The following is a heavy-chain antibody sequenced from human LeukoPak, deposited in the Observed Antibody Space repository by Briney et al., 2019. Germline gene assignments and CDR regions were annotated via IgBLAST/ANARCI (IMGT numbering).Heavy chain of an antibody. Sequence: SETLSLTCAVYAGSFSGYYWSSIRQPPGKGLEWLGEINHSGSTNYNPSLKSRVTISVDTSKNQFSLKLSSVTAADTAVYYCAREGAPRRIAMVRGHMDGWGKGTTVTVSS. CDR3: AREGAPRRIAMVRGHMDG. D-gene: IGHD3-10*01. CDR1: AGSFSGYY. V-gene: IGHV4-34*01. J-gene: IGHJ6*04. CDR2: INHSGST.